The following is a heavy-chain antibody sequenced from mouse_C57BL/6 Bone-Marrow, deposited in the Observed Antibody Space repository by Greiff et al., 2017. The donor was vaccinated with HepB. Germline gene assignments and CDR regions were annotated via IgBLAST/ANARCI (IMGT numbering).Heavy chain of an antibody. CDR1: GYTFTSYD. CDR2: IYPRDGST. J-gene: IGHJ3*01. V-gene: IGHV1-85*01. D-gene: IGHD1-1*01. CDR3: ARDSTSTVVAPGFAY. Sequence: QVQLQQSGPELVKPGASVKLSCKASGYTFTSYDINWVKQRPGQGLEWIGWIYPRDGSTKYNEKFKSKATLTVDTSSSTAYMQLSSLTSEDSAVYYCARDSTSTVVAPGFAYWGQGTLVTVSA.